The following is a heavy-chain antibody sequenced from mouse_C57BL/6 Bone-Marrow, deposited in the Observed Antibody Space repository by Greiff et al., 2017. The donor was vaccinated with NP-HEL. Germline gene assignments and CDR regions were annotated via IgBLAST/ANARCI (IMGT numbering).Heavy chain of an antibody. D-gene: IGHD1-1*01. CDR3: ARGDYGSRGYFDV. CDR1: GYTFTTYP. J-gene: IGHJ1*03. CDR2: FHPYNDDT. V-gene: IGHV1-47*01. Sequence: VKLVESGAELVKPGASVKMSCKASGYTFTTYPIEWMKQNHGKSLEWIGNFHPYNDDTKYNEKFKGKATLTVDKSSSTVYLELSRLTSDDSAVYYCARGDYGSRGYFDVWGTGTTVTVSS.